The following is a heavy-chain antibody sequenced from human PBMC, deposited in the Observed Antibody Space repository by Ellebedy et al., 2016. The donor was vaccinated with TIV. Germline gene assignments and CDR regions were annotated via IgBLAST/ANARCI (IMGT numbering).Heavy chain of an antibody. CDR3: AKEVGDDSSTYYPIY. D-gene: IGHD3-22*01. CDR2: ISKDGTYK. CDR1: GFTFSNYG. J-gene: IGHJ4*02. Sequence: GESLKISCAASGFTFSNYGMHWVRQAPGKGLEWVAVISKDGTYKYYPDSVKGRFTISRDNSKNTVYMQMNSLRAEDTAVYYCAKEVGDDSSTYYPIYWGQGTLVTVSS. V-gene: IGHV3-30*18.